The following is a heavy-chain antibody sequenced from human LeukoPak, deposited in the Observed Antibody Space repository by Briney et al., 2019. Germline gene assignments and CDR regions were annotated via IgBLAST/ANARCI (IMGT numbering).Heavy chain of an antibody. J-gene: IGHJ4*02. D-gene: IGHD6-6*01. V-gene: IGHV1-2*02. CDR3: ARGLSRGYSSSSVLGY. CDR1: GYTFTGYY. CDR2: INPNSGGT. Sequence: ASVKVSCKASGYTFTGYYMHWVRQAPGQGLEWMGWINPNSGGTNYAQKFQGRVTMTRDTSISTAYMELSRLRSDDTAVYYCARGLSRGYSSSSVLGYWGQGTLVTVSS.